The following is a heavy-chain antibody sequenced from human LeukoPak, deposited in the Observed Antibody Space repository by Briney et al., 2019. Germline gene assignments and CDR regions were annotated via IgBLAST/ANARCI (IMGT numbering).Heavy chain of an antibody. V-gene: IGHV4-59*01. Sequence: SETLSLTCTVSGGSISSYYWSWIRQPPGKGLEWLGYIYYSGNTDYNPSLKSRVTMSVDTSKNQFSLRVSSVPAADTAVYYCARGPPLDYWGQGTLVTVSS. CDR3: ARGPPLDY. J-gene: IGHJ4*02. CDR1: GGSISSYY. CDR2: IYYSGNT.